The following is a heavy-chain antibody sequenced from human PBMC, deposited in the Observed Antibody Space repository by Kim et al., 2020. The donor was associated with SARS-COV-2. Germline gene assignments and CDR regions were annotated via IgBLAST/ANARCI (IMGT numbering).Heavy chain of an antibody. J-gene: IGHJ4*02. V-gene: IGHV1-2*06. CDR1: GYTFTAHW. D-gene: IGHD3-16*01. CDR2: INPKSGDT. CDR3: ARDTTKTFWGFDF. Sequence: ASVKVSCKASGYTFTAHWLHWVRQAPGQGIEWVGRINPKSGDTNYAEKFQGRVTMTRDTSVGTVYLDLNSLRSDDTAVYYCARDTTKTFWGFDFWGQGTLANVSS.